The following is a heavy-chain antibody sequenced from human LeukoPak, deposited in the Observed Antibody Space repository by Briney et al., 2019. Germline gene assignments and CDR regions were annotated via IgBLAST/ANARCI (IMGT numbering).Heavy chain of an antibody. J-gene: IGHJ4*02. V-gene: IGHV3-21*01. Sequence: GGSLRLSCAASGFTFSSYSINWVRQAPGKGLEWVSSISSSSSYIYYADSVKGRFTISRDNAKNSLYLQMNSLRAEDTAVYYCARGRSPYSSGWYSQTYFDYWGQGTLVTVSS. D-gene: IGHD6-19*01. CDR1: GFTFSSYS. CDR2: ISSSSSYI. CDR3: ARGRSPYSSGWYSQTYFDY.